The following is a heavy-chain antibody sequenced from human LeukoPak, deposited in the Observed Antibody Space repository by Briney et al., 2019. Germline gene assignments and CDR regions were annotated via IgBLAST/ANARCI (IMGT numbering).Heavy chain of an antibody. J-gene: IGHJ4*02. CDR2: ISSDGSNE. Sequence: GGSLRLSCAASGFTFSAYAMHWVRQAPGKGLEWVAVISSDGSNENSADSVKGRFTIFRDNSKKTLSPQMNSLRAEDTAVYYCARPNYFDSSGYYFWGQGTLVTVSS. CDR1: GFTFSAYA. CDR3: ARPNYFDSSGYYF. V-gene: IGHV3-30*04. D-gene: IGHD3-22*01.